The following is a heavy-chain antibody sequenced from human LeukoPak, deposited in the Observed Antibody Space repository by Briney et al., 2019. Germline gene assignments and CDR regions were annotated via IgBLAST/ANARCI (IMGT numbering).Heavy chain of an antibody. V-gene: IGHV7-4-1*02. CDR3: ARGTRPGNYYYYMDV. CDR1: RYTFTSYA. CDR2: IHTSTGNP. Sequence: ASVKVSCKASRYTFTSYAMNWVRQAPGQGLEWMGWIHTSTGNPTYAQGFTGRFVFSLDTSVSTAYLQISSLKAEDTAVYYCARGTRPGNYYYYMDVWGKGTTVTVSS. D-gene: IGHD3-10*01. J-gene: IGHJ6*03.